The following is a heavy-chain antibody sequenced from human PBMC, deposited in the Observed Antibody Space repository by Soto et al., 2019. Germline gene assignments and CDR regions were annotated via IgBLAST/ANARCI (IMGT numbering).Heavy chain of an antibody. CDR1: GFTFSNDL. D-gene: IGHD6-19*01. V-gene: IGHV3-15*01. Sequence: PGGSLRLSCAASGFTFSNDLMSWVRQAPGKGLEWVGRIKSKTDGGTTDYAAPVKGRFTISRDDSKNTLYLQMNSLKTEDTAVYYCTTSFGYSSGWSFDYWGQGTLVTVSS. CDR3: TTSFGYSSGWSFDY. J-gene: IGHJ4*02. CDR2: IKSKTDGGTT.